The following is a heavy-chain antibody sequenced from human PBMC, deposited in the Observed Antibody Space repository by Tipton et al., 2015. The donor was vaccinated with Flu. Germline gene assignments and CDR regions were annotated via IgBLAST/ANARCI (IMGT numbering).Heavy chain of an antibody. CDR3: ARGYSSGWSYCYYYGMDV. D-gene: IGHD6-19*01. Sequence: SGFTFSSYEMNWVRQAPGKGLEWVSYISSSGSTIYYADSVKGRFTISRDNAKNSLYLQMNSLRAEDTAVYYCARGYSSGWSYCYYYGMDVWGQGTTVTVSS. V-gene: IGHV3-48*03. CDR2: ISSSGSTI. J-gene: IGHJ6*02. CDR1: GFTFSSYE.